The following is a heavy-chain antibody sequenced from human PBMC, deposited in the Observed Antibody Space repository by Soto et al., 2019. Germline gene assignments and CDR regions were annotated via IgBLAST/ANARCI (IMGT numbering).Heavy chain of an antibody. D-gene: IGHD1-26*01. Sequence: QVHLVESGGGLVKPGGSLRLSCVVSGFTFSDYYMSWIRQAPGKGLEVISYISSSDTYTFYADSVKGRFTISRDNANRSLFLLMNSLRADDTALYYCARSMIRGAHFDYWGQGTLVTVSS. V-gene: IGHV3-11*05. CDR2: ISSSDTYT. CDR1: GFTFSDYY. CDR3: ARSMIRGAHFDY. J-gene: IGHJ4*02.